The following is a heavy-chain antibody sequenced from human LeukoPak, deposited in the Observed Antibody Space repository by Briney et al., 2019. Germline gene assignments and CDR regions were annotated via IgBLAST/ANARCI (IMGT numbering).Heavy chain of an antibody. V-gene: IGHV3-23*01. D-gene: IGHD2-8*02. CDR3: TRVQAGRSGLMDV. CDR2: ISSNGGGT. Sequence: PGGSLRLSCAASGFTFSSYAMSWVRRAPGKGLEWVSAISSNGGGTFYADSVKGRFTISRDNSKNTLYLQMNSLRAEDTALYYCTRVQAGRSGLMDVWGRGTTVTVSS. CDR1: GFTFSSYA. J-gene: IGHJ6*02.